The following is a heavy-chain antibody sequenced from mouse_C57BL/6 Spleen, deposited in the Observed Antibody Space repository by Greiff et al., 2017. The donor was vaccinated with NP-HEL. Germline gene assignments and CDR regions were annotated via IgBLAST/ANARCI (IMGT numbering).Heavy chain of an antibody. D-gene: IGHD1-1*01. J-gene: IGHJ1*03. CDR2: LSDGGSYT. Sequence: VQLKESGGGLVKPGGSLKLSCAASGFTFSSYAMSWVRQTPEKRLEWVATLSDGGSYTYYPDNVKGRFTISRDNAKNNLYLQMSHLKSEDTAMYYCARGGYGSSYRYFDVWGTGTTVTVSS. CDR3: ARGGYGSSYRYFDV. CDR1: GFTFSSYA. V-gene: IGHV5-4*01.